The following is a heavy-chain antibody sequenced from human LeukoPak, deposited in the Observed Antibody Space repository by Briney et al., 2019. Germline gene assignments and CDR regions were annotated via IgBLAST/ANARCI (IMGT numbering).Heavy chain of an antibody. D-gene: IGHD5-24*01. CDR1: GFTFDDYA. V-gene: IGHV3-9*01. CDR2: ISWNSGSI. Sequence: GGSLRLSCAASGFTFDDYAMHWVRQAPGKGLEWVSGISWNSGSIGYADSVKGRFTISRDNSKNTLYLQMNSLRAEDTAVYYCARELTIRRTFDYWGQGTLVTVSS. J-gene: IGHJ4*02. CDR3: ARELTIRRTFDY.